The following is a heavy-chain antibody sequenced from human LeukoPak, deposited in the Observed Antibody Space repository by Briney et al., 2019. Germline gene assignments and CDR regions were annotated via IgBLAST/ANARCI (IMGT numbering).Heavy chain of an antibody. D-gene: IGHD3-3*01. CDR2: ISSSSSTI. J-gene: IGHJ5*02. Sequence: GGSLRLSCAASGFTFSSYSMNWVRQAPGKGLEWVSYISSSSSTIYCADSVRGRFTISRDNAKNSLYLQMNSLRAEDTAVYYCARFTSGYYNWFDPWGQGTLVTVSS. CDR3: ARFTSGYYNWFDP. CDR1: GFTFSSYS. V-gene: IGHV3-48*01.